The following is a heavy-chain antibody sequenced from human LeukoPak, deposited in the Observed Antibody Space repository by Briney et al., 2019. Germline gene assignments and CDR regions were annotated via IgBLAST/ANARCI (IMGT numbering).Heavy chain of an antibody. V-gene: IGHV3-23*01. Sequence: GGSLRLSCAASEFTFSGYAMSWVRQAPGKGLEWVSGISGSGGNTYYADSVKGRFTISRDNSKNTLYLQMNSLRAEDTAVYYCAKDVHYFRSGTYYTLDYWGQGTLVTVSS. J-gene: IGHJ4*02. CDR3: AKDVHYFRSGTYYTLDY. D-gene: IGHD3-10*01. CDR2: ISGSGGNT. CDR1: EFTFSGYA.